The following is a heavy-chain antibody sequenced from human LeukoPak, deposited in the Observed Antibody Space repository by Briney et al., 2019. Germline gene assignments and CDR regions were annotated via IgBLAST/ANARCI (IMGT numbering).Heavy chain of an antibody. J-gene: IGHJ6*03. CDR1: GDSVSSKSAA. D-gene: IGHD2-8*02. CDR3: ARGVLYDYYYYMDV. Sequence: SQTLSLTCVISGDSVSSKSAAWNWIRQSPSRGLEWLGRTCYRSKWYNDYALSVKSRISINPDTSKNQFSLQLNSVTPEDTAVYYCARGVLYDYYYYMDVWGKGTTVTVSS. V-gene: IGHV6-1*01. CDR2: TCYRSKWYN.